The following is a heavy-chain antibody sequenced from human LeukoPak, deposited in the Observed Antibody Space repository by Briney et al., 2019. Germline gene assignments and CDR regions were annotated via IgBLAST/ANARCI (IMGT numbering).Heavy chain of an antibody. CDR2: IYSGGST. J-gene: IGHJ6*02. D-gene: IGHD3-9*01. CDR1: GVTVSNSY. V-gene: IGHV3-53*01. Sequence: AGSLTLSCAASGVTVSNSYMSWIRHAPGKGLEWVSDIYSGGSTYYADSVKGRFTISRDNSKNTLYLQMNSLRAEDTAVYYCASPILTGPHRTRIRYGMDVWGQGTTVTVCS. CDR3: ASPILTGPHRTRIRYGMDV.